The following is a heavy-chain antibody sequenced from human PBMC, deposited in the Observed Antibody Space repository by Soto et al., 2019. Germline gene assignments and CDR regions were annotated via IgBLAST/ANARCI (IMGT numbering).Heavy chain of an antibody. Sequence: EVQLVESGGGLVQPGGSLRLSCAASGFTLSSYWMHWVRQVPGKGLMWVSRINSDGIRTNYADSVKGRFTISRDNAKNTLYLQMNSLRAEDTAVYYCARDLGNYDRYDFDYWGQGTRVTVSS. D-gene: IGHD1-7*01. CDR1: GFTLSSYW. V-gene: IGHV3-74*01. CDR3: ARDLGNYDRYDFDY. CDR2: INSDGIRT. J-gene: IGHJ4*02.